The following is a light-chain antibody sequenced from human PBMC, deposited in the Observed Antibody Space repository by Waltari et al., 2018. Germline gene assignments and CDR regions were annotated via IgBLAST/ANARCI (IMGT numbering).Light chain of an antibody. J-gene: IGLJ2*01. Sequence: QSVLTQPPSVSGAPGQRVTLSCTGSSSNIGAGYEVHWYQQLPGVAPKLLIYGYSSRPSGVPDRFSGSKSGTSASLAITGLQAEDEADYYCQSFDSSLSGVVFGGGTKLTVL. CDR3: QSFDSSLSGVV. CDR2: GYS. CDR1: SSNIGAGYE. V-gene: IGLV1-40*01.